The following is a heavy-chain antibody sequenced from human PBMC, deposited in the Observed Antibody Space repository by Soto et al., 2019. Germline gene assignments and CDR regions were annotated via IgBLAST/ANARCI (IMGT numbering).Heavy chain of an antibody. V-gene: IGHV3-30*03. J-gene: IGHJ4*02. Sequence: QVQLVESGGGVVQPGRSLRLSCAASGFTFSSYGMHWVRQAPGKGLEWVAVISYDGSNKYYADSVKGRFTISRDNSKNPLHRQMNSLRAEATAVYYCAALNYGSGVGVGDYWGQGTLVTVSS. CDR1: GFTFSSYG. CDR3: AALNYGSGVGVGDY. CDR2: ISYDGSNK. D-gene: IGHD3-10*01.